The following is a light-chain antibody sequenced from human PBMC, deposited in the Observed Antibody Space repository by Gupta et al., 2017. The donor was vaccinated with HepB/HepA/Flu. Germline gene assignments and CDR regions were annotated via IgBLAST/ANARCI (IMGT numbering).Light chain of an antibody. Sequence: EIVLTQSPDTLSLSPGESATLSCRASQSVSSSYLAWYQQKPGQAPRLLIYGASSRATGIPDRFSGSGSGTDFTLTISRLEPEDFAVYYCQQYGSSPLTFGGGTKVEIK. CDR3: QQYGSSPLT. CDR2: GAS. CDR1: QSVSSSY. V-gene: IGKV3-20*01. J-gene: IGKJ4*01.